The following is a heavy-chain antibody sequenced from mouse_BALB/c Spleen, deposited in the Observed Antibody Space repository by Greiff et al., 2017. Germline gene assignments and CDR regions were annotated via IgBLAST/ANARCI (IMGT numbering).Heavy chain of an antibody. CDR2: IYPGDGST. V-gene: IGHV1S56*01. J-gene: IGHJ3*01. Sequence: VQLVESGAELVRSGASVKLSCTASGFNIKDYYIHWVKQRPGQGLEWIGWIYPGDGSTKYNEKFKGKTTLTADKTSSTAYMLLSSLTSEDSAIYFCARPYGYDGAWFAYWGQGTLVTVSA. CDR1: GFNIKDYY. CDR3: ARPYGYDGAWFAY. D-gene: IGHD2-2*01.